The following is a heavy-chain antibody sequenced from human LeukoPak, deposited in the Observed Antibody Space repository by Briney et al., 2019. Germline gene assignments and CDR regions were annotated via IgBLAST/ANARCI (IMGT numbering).Heavy chain of an antibody. CDR2: INPNSGGT. D-gene: IGHD1-26*01. V-gene: IGHV1-2*04. CDR3: ARDSGSYQRYDY. Sequence: SVKVSFKASGYPFTGYYMHWVRPAPGQGLGWMGWINPNSGGTNYAQKFQGWVTMTRDTSISTAYMELSRLRSDDTAVYYCARDSGSYQRYDYWGQGTLVTDSS. J-gene: IGHJ4*02. CDR1: GYPFTGYY.